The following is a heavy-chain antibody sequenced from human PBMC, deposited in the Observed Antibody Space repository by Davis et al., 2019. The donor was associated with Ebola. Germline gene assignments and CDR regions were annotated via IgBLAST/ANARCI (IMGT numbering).Heavy chain of an antibody. CDR1: GFTFSSYS. CDR3: AKLELGGY. J-gene: IGHJ4*02. D-gene: IGHD1-26*01. V-gene: IGHV3-30*18. CDR2: ISYDGSNK. Sequence: GESLKISCAASGFTFSSYSMHWVRQAPGKGLEWVAVISYDGSNKYYADSVKGRFTISRDNSKNTLHLQMNSLRAEDTAVYYCAKLELGGYWGQGTLVTVSS.